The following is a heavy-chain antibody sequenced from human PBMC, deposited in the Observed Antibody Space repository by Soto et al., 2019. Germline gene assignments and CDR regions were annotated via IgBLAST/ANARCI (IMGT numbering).Heavy chain of an antibody. V-gene: IGHV4-59*12. J-gene: IGHJ5*02. CDR1: GGSISSYY. CDR2: IYHSGST. Sequence: SETLSLTCTVSGGSISSYYWSWIRQPPGKGLEWIGYIYHSGSTYYNPSLKSRVTISVDRSKNQFSLKLSSVTAADTAVYYCARAQYHPMGWFDPWGQGTLVTVSS. CDR3: ARAQYHPMGWFDP. D-gene: IGHD2-2*01.